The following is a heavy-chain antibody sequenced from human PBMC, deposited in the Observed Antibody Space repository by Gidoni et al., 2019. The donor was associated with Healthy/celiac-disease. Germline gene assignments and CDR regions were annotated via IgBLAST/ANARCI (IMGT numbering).Heavy chain of an antibody. CDR3: ARDWPVTCFDY. D-gene: IGHD2-21*02. CDR1: GFTFSSYS. Sequence: EVQLVESGGGLVKPGGSLRLSRAASGFTFSSYSMNWVRQAPGKGLECVSSISRSSSYIYYADSVKGRFTISRDNAKNSLYLQMNSLRAEDTAVYYCARDWPVTCFDYWGQGTLVTVSS. V-gene: IGHV3-21*01. CDR2: ISRSSSYI. J-gene: IGHJ4*02.